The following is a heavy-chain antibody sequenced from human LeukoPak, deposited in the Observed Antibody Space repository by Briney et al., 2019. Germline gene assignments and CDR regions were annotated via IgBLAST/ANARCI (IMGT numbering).Heavy chain of an antibody. CDR3: ARVVGLTGYSSSWYSGYYYYMDV. D-gene: IGHD6-13*01. V-gene: IGHV1-69*06. CDR1: GGTFSRNV. J-gene: IGHJ6*03. CDR2: IIPIFDTA. Sequence: VASVKVSCKASGGTFSRNVFSWVRQAPGQGLEWMGSIIPIFDTANYAQNFQGRVTFTADKSTSTAYMELSSLRSEDTAVYYCARVVGLTGYSSSWYSGYYYYMDVWGKGTTVTVSS.